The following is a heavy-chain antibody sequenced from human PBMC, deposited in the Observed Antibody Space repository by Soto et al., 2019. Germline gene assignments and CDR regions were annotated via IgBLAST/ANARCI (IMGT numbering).Heavy chain of an antibody. CDR2: ISYDGSDK. D-gene: IGHD3-9*01. J-gene: IGHJ4*02. V-gene: IGHV3-30*03. CDR1: GFTFSSYT. CDR3: VRFWPPPYSDALTDYTDAFDY. Sequence: PGGSLRLSCAASGFTFSSYTMSWVRQAPGKGLERVAVISYDGSDKYYADSVKGRFTISRDNSKNSLYLQMNSLRVEDTAVYYCVRFWPPPYSDALTDYTDAFDYWGQGTLVTVSS.